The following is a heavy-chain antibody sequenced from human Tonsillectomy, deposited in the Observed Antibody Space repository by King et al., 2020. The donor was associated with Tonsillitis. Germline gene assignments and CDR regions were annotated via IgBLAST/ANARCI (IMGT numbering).Heavy chain of an antibody. D-gene: IGHD5-24*01. CDR1: GGSCSGHY. J-gene: IGHJ6*03. CDR2: INHSRSI. Sequence: VQLQQWGAGLLRPSETLSLTCAVSGGSCSGHYCAWIRQPPGKGLEWIGEINHSRSINYNPALKSRVTISVDTSKNQFSLNLTSVTAADTAVYYCARGGDGYNSRDYYYYMDVWGRGTTVTVSS. CDR3: ARGGDGYNSRDYYYYMDV. V-gene: IGHV4-34*01.